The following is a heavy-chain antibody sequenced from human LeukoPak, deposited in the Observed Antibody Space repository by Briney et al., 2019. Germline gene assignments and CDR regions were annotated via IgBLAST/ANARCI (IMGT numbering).Heavy chain of an antibody. CDR3: AKDFDPSSRPEDAFDI. D-gene: IGHD6-13*01. J-gene: IGHJ3*02. CDR2: ISGSGGST. CDR1: GFTFSSYA. V-gene: IGHV3-23*01. Sequence: GGSLRPSCAASGFTFSSYAMSWVRQAPGKGLEWVSAISGSGGSTYYADSVKGRFTISRDNSKNTLYLQMNSLRAEDTAVYYCAKDFDPSSRPEDAFDIWGQGTMVTVSS.